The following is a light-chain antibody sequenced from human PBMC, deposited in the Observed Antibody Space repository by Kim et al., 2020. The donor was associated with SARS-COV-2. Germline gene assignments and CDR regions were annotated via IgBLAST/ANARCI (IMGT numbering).Light chain of an antibody. CDR3: QSYDTSLSAWV. Sequence: QPVLTQPPSVSGAPGQRVTISCTGSSSNIGAGYDVHWYQQSPGTAPKLLIYDNSNRPSGVPDRFSGSKSGTSASLAITGLQAADEADYYCQSYDTSLSAWVFGGGTQLTVL. CDR1: SSNIGAGYD. CDR2: DNS. V-gene: IGLV1-40*01. J-gene: IGLJ3*02.